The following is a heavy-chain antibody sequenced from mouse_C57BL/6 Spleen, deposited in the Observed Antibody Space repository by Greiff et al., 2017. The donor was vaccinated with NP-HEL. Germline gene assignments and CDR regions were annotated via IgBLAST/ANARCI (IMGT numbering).Heavy chain of an antibody. J-gene: IGHJ2*01. V-gene: IGHV5-9*01. D-gene: IGHD2-3*01. CDR2: ISGGGGNT. CDR3: ASLDGYYYYFDY. CDR1: GFTFSSYT. Sequence: EVKLQESGGGLVKPGGSLKLSCAASGFTFSSYTMSWVRQTPEKRLEWVATISGGGGNTYYPDSVKGRFTISRDNAKNTLYLQMSSLRSEDTALYYCASLDGYYYYFDYWGQGTTLTVSS.